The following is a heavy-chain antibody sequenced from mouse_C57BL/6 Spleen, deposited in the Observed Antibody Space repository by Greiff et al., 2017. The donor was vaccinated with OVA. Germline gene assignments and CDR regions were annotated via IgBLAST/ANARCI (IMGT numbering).Heavy chain of an antibody. J-gene: IGHJ4*01. V-gene: IGHV1-26*01. Sequence: VQLQQSGPELVKPGASVKISCKASGYTFTDYYMNWVKQSHGKSLEWIGDINPNNGGTSYNQKFKGKATLTVDKSSSTAYMELRSLTSEDSAVYYCARNEDYWGQGTSVTVSS. CDR2: INPNNGGT. CDR1: GYTFTDYY. CDR3: ARNEDY.